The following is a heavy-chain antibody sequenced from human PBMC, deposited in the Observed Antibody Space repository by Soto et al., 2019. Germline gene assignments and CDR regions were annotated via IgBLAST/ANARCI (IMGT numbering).Heavy chain of an antibody. D-gene: IGHD3-22*01. V-gene: IGHV4-59*01. Sequence: SETLSLTCTVSGGSISSYYWSWIRQPPGKGLEWIGYIYYSGSTNYNPSLKSRVTISVDTSKNQFSLKLSSVTAADTAVYYCARVGYYDSSGDLTYFFDFWGQGTLVTVSS. J-gene: IGHJ4*02. CDR1: GGSISSYY. CDR3: ARVGYYDSSGDLTYFFDF. CDR2: IYYSGST.